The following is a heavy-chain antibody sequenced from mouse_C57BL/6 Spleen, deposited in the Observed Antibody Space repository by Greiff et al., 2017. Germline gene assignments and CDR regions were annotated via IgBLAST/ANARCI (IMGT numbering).Heavy chain of an antibody. D-gene: IGHD2-5*01. CDR1: GYTFTSYW. CDR2: IDPSDSYT. J-gene: IGHJ2*01. Sequence: QVQLQQPGAELVKPGASVKLSCKASGYTFTSYWMQWVKQRPGQGLEWIGEIDPSDSYTNYNQKFKGKATLTVDPSSSTAYMQLSSLTSEDSAVYYCARSGAYYSNNDYFDYWGQGTTLTVSS. CDR3: ARSGAYYSNNDYFDY. V-gene: IGHV1-50*01.